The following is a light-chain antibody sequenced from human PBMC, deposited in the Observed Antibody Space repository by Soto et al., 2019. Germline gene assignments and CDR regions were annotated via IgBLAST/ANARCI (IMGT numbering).Light chain of an antibody. CDR2: EVS. CDR3: SSYTPSSTVV. J-gene: IGLJ1*01. V-gene: IGLV2-14*03. CDR1: SSDVGGYNF. Sequence: QTVVTQPASVFGSPGQSITFSCTGTSSDVGGYNFVSWYQQHPGKAPKLMIYEVSSRPSGVSNRFSGSKSGNTASLTISGLQPEDEADYYCSSYTPSSTVVFGTGTKVTVL.